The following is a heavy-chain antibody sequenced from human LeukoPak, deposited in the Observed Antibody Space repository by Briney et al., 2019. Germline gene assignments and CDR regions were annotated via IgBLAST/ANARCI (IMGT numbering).Heavy chain of an antibody. CDR1: GFAVSNNY. CDR2: IYGGGST. J-gene: IGHJ4*02. V-gene: IGHV3-53*04. Sequence: PGGSLRLSCAASGFAVSNNYMSWVRQAPGKGLEWVSIIYGGGSTYYADSVNGRFTISRHNSKNTLFLQMNSLRTEDTAVYYCARVGLPGSFDYWGQGTLVTVSS. CDR3: ARVGLPGSFDY. D-gene: IGHD3/OR15-3a*01.